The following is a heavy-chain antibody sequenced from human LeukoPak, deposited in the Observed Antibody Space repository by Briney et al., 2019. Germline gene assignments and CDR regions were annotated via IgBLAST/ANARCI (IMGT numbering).Heavy chain of an antibody. CDR2: IYYSGST. CDR1: GGSFSGYY. Sequence: SETLSLTCGVYGGSFSGYYWTWIRQPPGKGLEWIGYIYYSGSTNYNPSLKSRVTISVDTSKNQFSLKLSSVTAADTAVYYCARAFYYYDSSGYSPWGQGTLVTVSS. V-gene: IGHV4-59*01. J-gene: IGHJ5*02. D-gene: IGHD3-22*01. CDR3: ARAFYYYDSSGYSP.